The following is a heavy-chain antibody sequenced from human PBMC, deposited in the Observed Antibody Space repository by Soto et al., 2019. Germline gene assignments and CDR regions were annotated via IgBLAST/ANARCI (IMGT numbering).Heavy chain of an antibody. J-gene: IGHJ4*02. V-gene: IGHV4-59*01. CDR3: ARGFSSGWFFYYFDY. CDR2: IYYSGST. Sequence: PSETLSLTCTVSGGSISSYYWSWIRQPPGKGLEWIGYIYYSGSTNYNPSLKSRVTISVDTSKNQFSLKLSSVTAADTAVYYCARGFSSGWFFYYFDYWGQGTLVTVSS. CDR1: GGSISSYY. D-gene: IGHD6-19*01.